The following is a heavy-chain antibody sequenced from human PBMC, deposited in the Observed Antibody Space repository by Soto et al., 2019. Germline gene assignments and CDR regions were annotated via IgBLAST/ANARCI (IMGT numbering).Heavy chain of an antibody. Sequence: VGALRLSCEASGFTFTRYSMHWVRQAPGKGLEWVSSISSTTNYIYYADSMKGRFTVSRDNAKNSVHLEMNSLSAEDTAVYYCARESEDLTSNFDYWGQGTLVTVSS. J-gene: IGHJ4*02. CDR1: GFTFTRYS. V-gene: IGHV3-21*01. CDR2: ISSTTNYI. CDR3: ARESEDLTSNFDY.